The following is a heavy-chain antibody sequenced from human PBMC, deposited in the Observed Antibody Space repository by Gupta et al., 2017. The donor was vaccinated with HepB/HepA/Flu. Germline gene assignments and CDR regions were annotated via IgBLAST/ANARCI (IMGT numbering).Heavy chain of an antibody. CDR3: ARGGNYYYFMDV. Sequence: EVQLVQSGAEVKKRGTSLKIYCKVSGYRFTTYWLGWVRQMTGKGLEWMGIIYPGDSDTRYSPSFQGQVTISADKSISTAYLQWSSRKASDTAMYYCARGGNYYYFMDVWGKGTTVTVSS. J-gene: IGHJ6*03. CDR1: GYRFTTYW. CDR2: IYPGDSDT. D-gene: IGHD1-26*01. V-gene: IGHV5-51*01.